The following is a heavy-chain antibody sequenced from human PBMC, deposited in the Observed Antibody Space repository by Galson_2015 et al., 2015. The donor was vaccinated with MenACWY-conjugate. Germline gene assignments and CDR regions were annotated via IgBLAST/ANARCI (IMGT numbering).Heavy chain of an antibody. CDR3: ARHPSSSFDC. V-gene: IGHV3-7*03. J-gene: IGHJ4*02. CDR2: INQDGSEK. D-gene: IGHD6-6*01. Sequence: SLRLSCAASGFTFSSYWMSWVRQAPGKGLKWVAHINQDGSEKYYVDSVEGRFTISRDNAKNSLYLQMNSLRAEDTAVFYCARHPSSSFDCRGQGTLVTVSS. CDR1: GFTFSSYW.